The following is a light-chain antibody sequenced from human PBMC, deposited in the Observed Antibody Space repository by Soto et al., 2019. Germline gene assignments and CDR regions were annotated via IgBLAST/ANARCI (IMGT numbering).Light chain of an antibody. J-gene: IGLJ3*02. CDR1: SGQSIYA. V-gene: IGLV4-69*01. Sequence: QLVLTQSPSASASLGASVKLTCTLSSGQSIYAIAWHQQQPEKGPRYLMKLNSDGSHSKGDGIPDRFSGSSSGAERYLTISSLQSEDEADYYCQTWGTGDWVFGGGTKLTVL. CDR3: QTWGTGDWV. CDR2: LNSDGSH.